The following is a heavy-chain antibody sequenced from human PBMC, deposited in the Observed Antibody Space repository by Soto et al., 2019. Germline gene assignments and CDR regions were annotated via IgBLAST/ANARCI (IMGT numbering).Heavy chain of an antibody. CDR1: GFTVSSNY. Sequence: EVQVVESGGGFIQPGGSLRLSCAASGFTVSSNYMTWVRQAPGKGLEWVSVISSDGRTYYADSVKGRFTMSRDNSKNTVYLQMNSLRAHDTALYYCARGYNWFDPWGQGSLVTVSS. CDR3: ARGYNWFDP. CDR2: ISSDGRT. V-gene: IGHV3-53*01. J-gene: IGHJ5*02.